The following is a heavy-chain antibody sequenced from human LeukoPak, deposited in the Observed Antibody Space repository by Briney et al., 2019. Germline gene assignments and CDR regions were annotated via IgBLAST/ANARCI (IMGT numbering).Heavy chain of an antibody. D-gene: IGHD4-17*01. J-gene: IGHJ4*02. V-gene: IGHV1-69*13. Sequence: SVKVSCKASGGTFSSYAISWVRQAPGQGLEWMGGIIPIFGTANYAQKFQGRVTITADESTSTAYMELSSLRSEDTAVYYCARPFTGTTRGFDCWGQGTLVTVSS. CDR2: IIPIFGTA. CDR3: ARPFTGTTRGFDC. CDR1: GGTFSSYA.